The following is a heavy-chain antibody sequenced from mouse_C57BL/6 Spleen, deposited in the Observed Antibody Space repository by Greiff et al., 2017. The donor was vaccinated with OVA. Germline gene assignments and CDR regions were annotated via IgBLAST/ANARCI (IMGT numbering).Heavy chain of an antibody. D-gene: IGHD4-1*01. Sequence: EVMLVESGGDLVKPGGSLKLSCAASGFTFSSYGMSWVRQTPDKRLEWVATISSGGSYTYYPDSVKGRFTISRDNAKNTLYLQMSSLKSEDTAMYYCARLGPRYFDYWGQGTTLTVSS. CDR1: GFTFSSYG. CDR2: ISSGGSYT. V-gene: IGHV5-6*02. J-gene: IGHJ2*01. CDR3: ARLGPRYFDY.